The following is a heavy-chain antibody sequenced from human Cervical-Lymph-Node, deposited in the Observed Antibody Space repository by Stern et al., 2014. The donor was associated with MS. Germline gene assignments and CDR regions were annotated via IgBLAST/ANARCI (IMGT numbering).Heavy chain of an antibody. V-gene: IGHV3-33*01. Sequence: VQLVESGGGVVQPGRSLRLSCAASGFTFSSYGMHWVRQAPGKGLEWVAVIWYDGSNKYYADSVKGRFNISRDNSKNTLYLQMNSLRAEDKAVYYCARSSSPSPYYYYGMDVWGQGTTVTVSS. D-gene: IGHD6-13*01. J-gene: IGHJ6*02. CDR3: ARSSSPSPYYYYGMDV. CDR2: IWYDGSNK. CDR1: GFTFSSYG.